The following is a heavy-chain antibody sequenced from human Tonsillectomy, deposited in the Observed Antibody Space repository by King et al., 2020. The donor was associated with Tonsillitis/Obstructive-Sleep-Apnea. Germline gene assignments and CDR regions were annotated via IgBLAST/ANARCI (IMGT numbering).Heavy chain of an antibody. D-gene: IGHD6-19*01. J-gene: IGHJ4*02. CDR1: GFTFSSYS. Sequence: VQLVESGGGLVKPGGSLRLSCAASGFTFSSYSMNWVRQAPGKGLEWVSSISSSSSYIYYADSVKGRFTISRDNAKNSLYLQMNSLRAEDTAVYYCARAGGSEQWLATLLLDYWGQGTLVTVSS. V-gene: IGHV3-21*01. CDR3: ARAGGSEQWLATLLLDY. CDR2: ISSSSSYI.